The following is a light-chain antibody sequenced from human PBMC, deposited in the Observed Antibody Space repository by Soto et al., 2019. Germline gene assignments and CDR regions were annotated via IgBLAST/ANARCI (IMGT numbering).Light chain of an antibody. V-gene: IGKV3-20*01. CDR1: QSVISTY. J-gene: IGKJ2*01. Sequence: EIVLTQSPGTLSLSPGERATLSCRARQSVISTYLAWYQEKPGRAPRLLIYGASSRATGIPDRFSGSGSGTDFTLTISRLEPEDFAVHYCHQYGSSPPYTFGQGTKLEIK. CDR2: GAS. CDR3: HQYGSSPPYT.